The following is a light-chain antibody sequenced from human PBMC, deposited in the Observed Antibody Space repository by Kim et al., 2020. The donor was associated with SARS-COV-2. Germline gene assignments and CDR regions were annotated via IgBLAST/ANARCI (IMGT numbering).Light chain of an antibody. V-gene: IGLV7-46*01. J-gene: IGLJ3*02. CDR3: LVSDSGARV. CDR1: TGAVTSGHY. Sequence: PGGTVTLTCGPSTGAVTSGHYPSWFQQKPGQVTTTLIFDTNKKHSWTPTRFSGSLLGGKAALTLSGAQPEDEADYYCLVSDSGARVFGGGTKVTVL. CDR2: DTN.